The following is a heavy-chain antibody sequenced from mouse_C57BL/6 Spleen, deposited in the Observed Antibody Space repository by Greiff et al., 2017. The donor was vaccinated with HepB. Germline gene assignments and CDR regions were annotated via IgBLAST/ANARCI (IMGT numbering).Heavy chain of an antibody. J-gene: IGHJ4*01. CDR1: GFTFSSYA. CDR3: TRVGYYYAMDY. Sequence: DVQLVESGEGLVKPGGSLKLSCAASGFTFSSYAMSWVRQTPEKRLEWVAYISSGGDYIYYADTVKGRFTISRDNARNTLYLQMSSLKSEDTAMYYCTRVGYYYAMDYWGQGTSVTVSS. CDR2: ISSGGDYI. V-gene: IGHV5-9-1*02.